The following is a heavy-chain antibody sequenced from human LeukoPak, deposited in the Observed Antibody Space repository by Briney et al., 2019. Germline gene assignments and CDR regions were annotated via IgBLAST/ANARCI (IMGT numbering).Heavy chain of an antibody. CDR1: GFTFSNYV. CDR2: ISGTGAIT. J-gene: IGHJ4*02. Sequence: GGSLRLSCAASGFTFSNYVMNWVRQAPGKGLEWVSVISGTGAITYYADSVKGRFTISRDNSKNTLYLQVNSLRAEDTALYYCAKETYNSGWFPDYWGQGTLVTVSS. V-gene: IGHV3-23*01. CDR3: AKETYNSGWFPDY. D-gene: IGHD6-19*01.